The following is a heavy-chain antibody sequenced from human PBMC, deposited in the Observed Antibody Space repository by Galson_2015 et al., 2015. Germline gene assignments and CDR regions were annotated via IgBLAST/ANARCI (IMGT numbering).Heavy chain of an antibody. D-gene: IGHD4-17*01. CDR2: MNPNSGNT. Sequence: SVKVSCKASGYTFTSYDINWVRQATGQGLEWMGWMNPNSGNTGYAQKFQGRVTMTRNTSISTAYMELSSLRSEDTAVYYCARARRTVTTVYYYYMDVWGKGTTVTVSS. CDR3: ARARRTVTTVYYYYMDV. V-gene: IGHV1-8*01. CDR1: GYTFTSYD. J-gene: IGHJ6*03.